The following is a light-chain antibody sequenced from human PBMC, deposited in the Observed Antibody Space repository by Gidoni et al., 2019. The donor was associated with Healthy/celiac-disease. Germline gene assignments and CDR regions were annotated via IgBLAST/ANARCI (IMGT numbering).Light chain of an antibody. J-gene: IGKJ4*01. CDR3: QQYNSYPLT. CDR2: AAS. V-gene: IGKV1-16*02. Sequence: DIQMTQSPSSLSASVGDRVTITGRASQGISNYLAWFQQKPGKAPNSLIYAASSLQSGGPSKFSGSGSGTDFTRTISNLQPEDFATYYCQQYNSYPLTFGAGTKVEIK. CDR1: QGISNY.